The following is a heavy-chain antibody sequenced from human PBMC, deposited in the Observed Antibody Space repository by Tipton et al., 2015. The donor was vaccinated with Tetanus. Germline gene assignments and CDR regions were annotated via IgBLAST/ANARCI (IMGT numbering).Heavy chain of an antibody. CDR3: ARDYDGSEPYDY. D-gene: IGHD3-10*01. J-gene: IGHJ4*01. V-gene: IGHV1-69*06. CDR2: ILPIFGTT. Sequence: QSGPDVKKPGSSVKVSCKASGGTFTSYAFSWVRQAPGQGLEWMGTILPIFGTTNYAQKFQGRVTITADKSTRTVYMELSSLRSGDTAIYYCARDYDGSEPYDYWGQGTLVTVSS. CDR1: GGTFTSYA.